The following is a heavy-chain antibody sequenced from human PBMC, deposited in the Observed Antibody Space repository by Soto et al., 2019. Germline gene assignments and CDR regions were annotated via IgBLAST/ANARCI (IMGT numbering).Heavy chain of an antibody. V-gene: IGHV1-3*01. CDR3: ARDQGIAAPVAPTSYYYYGMDV. D-gene: IGHD6-13*01. J-gene: IGHJ6*02. Sequence: GASVKVSGKASGYTFTSYAMHWVRQAPGQRLEWMGWINAGNGNTKYSQKFQGRVTITRDTSASTAYMELSSLRSEDTAVYYCARDQGIAAPVAPTSYYYYGMDVWGQGTTVTVSS. CDR1: GYTFTSYA. CDR2: INAGNGNT.